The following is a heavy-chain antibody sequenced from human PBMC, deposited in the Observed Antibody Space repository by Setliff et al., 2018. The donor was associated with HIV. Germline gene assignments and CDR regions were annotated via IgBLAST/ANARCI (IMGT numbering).Heavy chain of an antibody. CDR2: IIPIARAP. V-gene: IGHV1-69*13. CDR3: ARGPLYGYDRGYFDY. D-gene: IGHD5-12*01. CDR1: GGIFNTFG. Sequence: SVKVSCKASGGIFNTFGMNWVRQAPGQGLEWMGGIIPIARAPNYAQKFQDRVTITADESTTTVYMEVRSLKSEDTALYYCARGPLYGYDRGYFDYWGQGTLVTVSS. J-gene: IGHJ4*02.